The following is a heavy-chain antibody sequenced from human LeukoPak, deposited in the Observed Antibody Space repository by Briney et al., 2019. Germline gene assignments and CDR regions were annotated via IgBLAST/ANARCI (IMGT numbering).Heavy chain of an antibody. CDR1: GYSFTNYW. Sequence: GESLKTSCKASGYSFTNYWIGWVRHMPGKGLEWIGITYPADSDTRYSQSFQGPVTISADKSIDPAYLQWSSLKASDTGIYYCARHEGFSSAWYADYWGQGTLVTVAS. V-gene: IGHV5-51*01. D-gene: IGHD6-19*01. CDR2: TYPADSDT. CDR3: ARHEGFSSAWYADY. J-gene: IGHJ4*02.